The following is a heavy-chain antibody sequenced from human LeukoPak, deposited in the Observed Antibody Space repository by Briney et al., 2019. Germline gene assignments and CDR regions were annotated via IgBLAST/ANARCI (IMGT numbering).Heavy chain of an antibody. V-gene: IGHV3-74*01. CDR1: GFTFSTYW. CDR3: ARAPSEIGGYYPEYFRH. CDR2: IKSDGGT. J-gene: IGHJ1*01. D-gene: IGHD3-22*01. Sequence: GGSLRLSCAASGFTFSTYWMHWVRQAPGKGLVWVSRIKSDGGTNYAHSVKGRFTISRDNAKKTVSLQMNSLRPEDTGVYYCARAPSEIGGYYPEYFRHWGQGTLVTVSS.